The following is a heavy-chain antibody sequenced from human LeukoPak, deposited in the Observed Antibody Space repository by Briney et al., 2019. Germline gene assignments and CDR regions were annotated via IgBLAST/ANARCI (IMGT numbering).Heavy chain of an antibody. J-gene: IGHJ4*02. Sequence: ASVKVSCKASGGTFSSYAISWLRQAPGQGLEWMGRIIPILGIANYAQKFQGRVTITADKSTSTAYMELSSLRSEDTAVYYCASPPPYYYDSSGAFDYWGQGTLVTVSS. D-gene: IGHD3-22*01. CDR3: ASPPPYYYDSSGAFDY. CDR1: GGTFSSYA. V-gene: IGHV1-69*04. CDR2: IIPILGIA.